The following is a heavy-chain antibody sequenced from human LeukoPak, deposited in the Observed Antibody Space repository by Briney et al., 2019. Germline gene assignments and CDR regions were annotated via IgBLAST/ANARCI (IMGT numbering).Heavy chain of an antibody. CDR3: AKDLSGAADYYFEY. V-gene: IGHV3-30-3*01. Sequence: GRSLRLSCAASGFTLSRYPMHWVRQAPGKGLEWVAVLSFDGTDKHYADSVKGRFTISRDNSKNTLYLQMNSLRGDDTAVYYCAKDLSGAADYYFEYWGQGTLVTVSS. CDR2: LSFDGTDK. CDR1: GFTLSRYP. D-gene: IGHD6-19*01. J-gene: IGHJ4*02.